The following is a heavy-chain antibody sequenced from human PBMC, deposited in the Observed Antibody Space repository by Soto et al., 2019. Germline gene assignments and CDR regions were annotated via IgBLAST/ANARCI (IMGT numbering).Heavy chain of an antibody. V-gene: IGHV4-30-4*01. J-gene: IGHJ4*02. CDR1: GGSISSGDYY. CDR3: ARLYGDYYYFDY. CDR2: IYYSGST. Sequence: SETLSLTCTVSGGSISSGDYYWSWIRQPPGKGLEWIRYIYYSGSTYYNPSLKSRVTISVDTSKNQFSLKLSSVTAADTAVYYCARLYGDYYYFDYWGQGTLVTVSS. D-gene: IGHD4-17*01.